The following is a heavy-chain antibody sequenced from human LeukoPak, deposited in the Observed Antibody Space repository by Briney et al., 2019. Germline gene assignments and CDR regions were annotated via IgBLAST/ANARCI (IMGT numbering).Heavy chain of an antibody. CDR1: GGSISKYY. Sequence: SETLSLTCTVSGGSISKYYWSWIRQPAGKGLEWIGRIYTSGITNYNPSLKSRVTMSVDTSKNQSSLKLSSVTAADTAVYYCARVGGTIGDYFDYWGQGTLVTVSS. J-gene: IGHJ4*02. D-gene: IGHD1-1*01. CDR3: ARVGGTIGDYFDY. V-gene: IGHV4-4*07. CDR2: IYTSGIT.